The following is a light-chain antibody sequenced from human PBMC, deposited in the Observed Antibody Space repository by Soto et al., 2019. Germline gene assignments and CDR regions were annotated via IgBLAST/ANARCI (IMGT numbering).Light chain of an antibody. Sequence: QSVLTQPASVSGSPGQSITISCVGTSSDIGDYNYVSWYQQHPGKVPKVIIYDVSNRPSGVSYRFSGTKSGNTASLTVSGLQADDDADYYCSSYTSICTLIFGTGT. CDR3: SSYTSICTLI. J-gene: IGLJ1*01. CDR2: DVS. CDR1: SSDIGDYNY. V-gene: IGLV2-14*01.